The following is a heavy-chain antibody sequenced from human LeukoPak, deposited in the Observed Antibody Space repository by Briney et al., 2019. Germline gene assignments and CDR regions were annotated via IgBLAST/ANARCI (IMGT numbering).Heavy chain of an antibody. CDR3: ASRYCSGGSCYFDY. J-gene: IGHJ4*02. Sequence: GGSLRLSCAASGFTFTDYAMNWVRQAPGKGLEWVSYISGSGTTIYYADSVKGRFTISRDNTKNSLNPQMNSLRAEDSAVYYCASRYCSGGSCYFDYWGQGTLVTVSS. D-gene: IGHD2-15*01. CDR2: ISGSGTTI. V-gene: IGHV3-11*01. CDR1: GFTFTDYA.